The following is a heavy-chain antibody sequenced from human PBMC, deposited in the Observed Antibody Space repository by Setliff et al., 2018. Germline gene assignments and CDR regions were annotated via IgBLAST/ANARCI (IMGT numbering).Heavy chain of an antibody. Sequence: PGGSLRLSCAASGFTFRNYGMHWVRQAPGKGPEWVAVIWFDGGNEFYADSVRGRFTISRDNSKNSLYLQMNSLRAEDTALYYCAGVPRIIIMVGVISHYYYMDVWGKGTTVTVSS. CDR1: GFTFRNYG. CDR3: AGVPRIIIMVGVISHYYYMDV. V-gene: IGHV3-33*01. J-gene: IGHJ6*03. CDR2: IWFDGGNE. D-gene: IGHD3-3*02.